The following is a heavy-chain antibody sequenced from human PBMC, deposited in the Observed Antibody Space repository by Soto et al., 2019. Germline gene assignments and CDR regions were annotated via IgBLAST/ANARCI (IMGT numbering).Heavy chain of an antibody. CDR1: GFSLSTSGVG. V-gene: IGHV2-5*02. CDR2: IYWDDDR. Sequence: GSGPTLVNPTQTLTLTCTFSGFSLSTSGVGVGWIRQPPGKALEWLALIYWDDDRRYSPSLKSRLTITKDTSKNQVVLRMTNMEPVDTATYYWARDSSGWYGFDYWGKETLVPASS. CDR3: ARDSSGWYGFDY. J-gene: IGHJ4*02. D-gene: IGHD6-19*01.